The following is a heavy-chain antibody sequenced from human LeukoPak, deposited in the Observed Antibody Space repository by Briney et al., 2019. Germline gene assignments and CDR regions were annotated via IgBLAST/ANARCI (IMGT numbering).Heavy chain of an antibody. V-gene: IGHV4-30-4*01. CDR1: GGSISSGDYS. CDR2: IYYSGST. D-gene: IGHD3-22*01. J-gene: IGHJ4*02. Sequence: SQTLSLTCTVSGGSISSGDYSWSWIRQPPGKGLEWIGYIYYSGSTYYNPSLKSRVTISVDTSKNQFSLKLSSVTAADTAVYYCASGPDDSSGSDDYYFDYWGQGTLVTVSS. CDR3: ASGPDDSSGSDDYYFDY.